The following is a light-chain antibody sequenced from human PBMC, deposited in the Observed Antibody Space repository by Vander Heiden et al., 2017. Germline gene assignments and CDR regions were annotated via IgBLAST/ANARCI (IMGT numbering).Light chain of an antibody. J-gene: IGKJ1*01. CDR1: QSVSGSY. Sequence: IVLTQSPGTLSLSPGERATLACRASQSVSGSYLAWYQQRTGQAPRLLIYAASSRPTGIPDRFSGSGSGTDFTLTISRLEPEDYAVYYCQQYGSSPPRTFGQGTKVEIK. CDR3: QQYGSSPPRT. V-gene: IGKV3-20*01. CDR2: AAS.